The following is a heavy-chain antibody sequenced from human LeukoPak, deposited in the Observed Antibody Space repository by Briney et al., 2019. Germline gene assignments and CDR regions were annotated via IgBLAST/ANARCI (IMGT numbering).Heavy chain of an antibody. V-gene: IGHV3-48*03. Sequence: PGGSLRLSCAASGXTFSSYEMNWVRQAPGKGLEWVSYISSSGSTIYYADSVKGRFTISRDNAKNSLYLQMNSLRAEDTAVYYCARDPMTTVVTAGSDIWGQGTMVTVSS. D-gene: IGHD4-23*01. CDR1: GXTFSSYE. J-gene: IGHJ3*02. CDR3: ARDPMTTVVTAGSDI. CDR2: ISSSGSTI.